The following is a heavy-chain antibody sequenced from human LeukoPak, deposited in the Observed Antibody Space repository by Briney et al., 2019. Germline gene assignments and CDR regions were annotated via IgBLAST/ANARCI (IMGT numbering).Heavy chain of an antibody. CDR2: MRSKTDGGTT. CDR1: GFTFSNAW. Sequence: SGRSLRPSCAASGFTFSNAWMSSVREAPGHGLKWGGGMRSKTDGGTTDYAAPVKGRSTISRDDSKTTLYLQMNSLTTDDTAVYYCTTELSYGYYYMDVWGKGTTATVSS. V-gene: IGHV3-15*01. CDR3: TTELSYGYYYMDV. J-gene: IGHJ6*03. D-gene: IGHD5-18*01.